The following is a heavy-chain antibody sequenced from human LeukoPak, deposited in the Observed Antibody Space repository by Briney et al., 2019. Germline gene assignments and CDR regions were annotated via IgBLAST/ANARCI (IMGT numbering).Heavy chain of an antibody. Sequence: PGGSLRLSCAASGFTFSSYSMNWVRQAPGKGLEWVSYISSSSSSTIYYADSVKGRFTISRDNAKNSLYLQMNSLRAEDTAVYYCARVPYSSGWYSYFDYWGQGTLVTVSS. CDR3: ARVPYSSGWYSYFDY. D-gene: IGHD6-19*01. CDR1: GFTFSSYS. CDR2: ISSSSSSTI. V-gene: IGHV3-48*01. J-gene: IGHJ4*02.